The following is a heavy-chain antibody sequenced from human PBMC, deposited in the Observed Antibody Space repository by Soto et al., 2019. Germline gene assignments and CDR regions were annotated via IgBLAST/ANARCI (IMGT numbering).Heavy chain of an antibody. J-gene: IGHJ4*02. V-gene: IGHV1-46*01. Sequence: QVQLVQSGAEVKKPGASVKVSCKASGYTFTSYYMHWVRQAPGQGLEWMGIINPSGGSTCYAQKFQGRVTMTRDTSTSTVYMELSSLRSEDTAVYYCARLSSSWLPFDYWGQGTLVTVSS. CDR3: ARLSSSWLPFDY. D-gene: IGHD6-13*01. CDR1: GYTFTSYY. CDR2: INPSGGST.